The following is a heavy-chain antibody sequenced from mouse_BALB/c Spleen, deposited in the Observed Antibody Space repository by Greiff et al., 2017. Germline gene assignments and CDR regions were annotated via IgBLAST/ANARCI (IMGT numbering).Heavy chain of an antibody. CDR3: ARQRVYDGYRWYFDV. Sequence: EVMLVESGGDLVKPGGSLKLSCAASGFTFSSYGMSWVRQTPDKRLEWVATISSGGSYTYYPDSVKGRFTISRDNAKNTLYLQMSSLKSEDTAMYYCARQRVYDGYRWYFDVWGAGTTVTVSS. D-gene: IGHD2-3*01. CDR1: GFTFSSYG. J-gene: IGHJ1*01. CDR2: ISSGGSYT. V-gene: IGHV5-6*02.